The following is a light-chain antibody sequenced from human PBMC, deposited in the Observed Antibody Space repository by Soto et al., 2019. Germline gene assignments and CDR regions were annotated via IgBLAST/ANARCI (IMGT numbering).Light chain of an antibody. CDR3: QQYYNTPIT. Sequence: DIVMTQSPDSLAVSLGERATTSCKSSQSVLYSSNNKNYLAWYQQKPRQPPKLLIYWASTRQSGVPARFSGSGSGTDFTLTISSLQAEDVAVYYCQQYYNTPITFAQGTRLEIK. CDR2: WAS. V-gene: IGKV4-1*01. J-gene: IGKJ5*01. CDR1: QSVLYSSNNKNY.